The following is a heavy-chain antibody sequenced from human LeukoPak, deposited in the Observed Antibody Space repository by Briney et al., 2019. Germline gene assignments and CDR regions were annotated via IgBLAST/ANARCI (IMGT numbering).Heavy chain of an antibody. CDR2: MNPNSGNT. V-gene: IGHV1-8*01. CDR3: ARGTHYDSSGANWFDP. CDR1: GYTFTSYD. D-gene: IGHD3-22*01. Sequence: ASVKVSCKASGYTFTSYDINWVRQATGQGLEWMGWMNPNSGNTGYAQKFQGRVTMTRNTSISTAYMELSSLRSEDTAVYYCARGTHYDSSGANWFDPWGQGTLVTVSS. J-gene: IGHJ5*02.